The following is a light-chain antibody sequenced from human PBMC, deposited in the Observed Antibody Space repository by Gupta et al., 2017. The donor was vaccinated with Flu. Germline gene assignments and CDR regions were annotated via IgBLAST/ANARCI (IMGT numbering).Light chain of an antibody. J-gene: IGKJ1*01. CDR1: QGVTSDH. Sequence: ERATPSCRASQGVTSDHLAWYQQKPGQAPRLLIYGASRKAPYSPDRFSGSGSGTDFTLNISRVEPEDFAVYFCQQYGNSPWTFGQGTKVDFK. V-gene: IGKV3-20*01. CDR2: GAS. CDR3: QQYGNSPWT.